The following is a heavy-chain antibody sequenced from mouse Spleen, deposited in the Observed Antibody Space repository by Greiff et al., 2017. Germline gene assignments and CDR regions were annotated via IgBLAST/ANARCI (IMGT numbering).Heavy chain of an antibody. CDR2: ISSGGSYT. D-gene: IGHD1-1*01. CDR3: ARQVDYGRRWYFDV. Sequence: EVMLVESGGGLVKPGGSLKLSCAASGFTFSSYAMSWVRQTPEKRLEWVATISSGGSYTYYPDSVKGRFTISRDNAKNTLYLQMSSLRSEDTAMYYCARQVDYGRRWYFDVWGAGTTVTVSS. V-gene: IGHV5-9-1*01. CDR1: GFTFSSYA. J-gene: IGHJ1*01.